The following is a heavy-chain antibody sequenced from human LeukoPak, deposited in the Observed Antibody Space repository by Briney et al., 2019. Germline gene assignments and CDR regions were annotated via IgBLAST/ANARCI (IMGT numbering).Heavy chain of an antibody. Sequence: GGSLRLSCAASGFTFSSYTMNWVRQAPGKGLEWVSSISSSSGHIYYADSVKGRFTISRDNAKNSLYLQMNSLRAGDTAVYYCARDDLYYYGSRSFRHDYWGQGTLITVSS. CDR1: GFTFSSYT. CDR3: ARDDLYYYGSRSFRHDY. CDR2: ISSSSGHI. J-gene: IGHJ4*02. V-gene: IGHV3-21*01. D-gene: IGHD3-10*01.